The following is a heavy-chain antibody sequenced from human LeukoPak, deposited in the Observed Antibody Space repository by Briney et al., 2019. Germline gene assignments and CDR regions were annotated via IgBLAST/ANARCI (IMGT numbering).Heavy chain of an antibody. CDR1: GFTFSSYG. D-gene: IGHD3-3*01. V-gene: IGHV3-30*03. CDR3: ASQAYYDFWSGLDY. CDR2: ISYDGSNK. Sequence: GGSLRLSCAASGFTFSSYGMHWVRQAPGKGLEWVAVISYDGSNKYYADSVKGRFTISRENSKNTLYLQMNSLRAEDTAVYYCASQAYYDFWSGLDYWGQGTLVTVSS. J-gene: IGHJ4*02.